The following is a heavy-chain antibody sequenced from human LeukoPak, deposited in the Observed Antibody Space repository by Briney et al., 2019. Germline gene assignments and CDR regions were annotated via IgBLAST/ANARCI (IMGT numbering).Heavy chain of an antibody. CDR1: GYTFTSYG. J-gene: IGHJ4*02. CDR3: ARSLDYDMVRGAVDY. V-gene: IGHV1-18*01. Sequence: ASVKVSCKASGYTFTSYGISWVRQAPGHGLEWMGWISAYNGNTNYAPKLQGRVTMTTDTSTSTAYMELRSLRSDDTAVYYCARSLDYDMVRGAVDYWGQGTLVTVSS. CDR2: ISAYNGNT. D-gene: IGHD3-10*01.